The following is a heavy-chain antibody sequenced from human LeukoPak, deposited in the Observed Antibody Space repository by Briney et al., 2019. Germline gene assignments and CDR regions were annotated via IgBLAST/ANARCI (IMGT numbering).Heavy chain of an antibody. CDR1: GGSISSYY. Sequence: SETLSLTCTVSGGSISSYYWSWIRQPPGKGLEWIGYIYYSGSTNYNPSLKSRVTISVDTSKNQFSLKLSSVTAADTAVYYCARGSRTMVYYYGMDVWGQGTTVIVSS. V-gene: IGHV4-59*01. D-gene: IGHD3-10*01. CDR3: ARGSRTMVYYYGMDV. J-gene: IGHJ6*02. CDR2: IYYSGST.